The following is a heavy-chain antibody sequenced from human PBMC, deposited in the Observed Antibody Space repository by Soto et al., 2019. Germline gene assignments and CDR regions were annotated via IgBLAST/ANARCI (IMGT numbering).Heavy chain of an antibody. J-gene: IGHJ4*02. D-gene: IGHD6-6*01. Sequence: GGSLRLSCAASGFTFSNYAMSWVRQAPGKGLEWVSALSGSGGSTYYADSVEGRFTISRDVSKNTLYLQMNSLRADDTAVYYCAKGSASGRPYYFDYRAQRTSVTVSS. CDR1: GFTFSNYA. V-gene: IGHV3-23*01. CDR3: AKGSASGRPYYFDY. CDR2: LSGSGGST.